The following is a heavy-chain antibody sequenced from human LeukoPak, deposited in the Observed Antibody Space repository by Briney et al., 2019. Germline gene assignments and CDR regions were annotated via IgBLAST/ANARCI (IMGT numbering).Heavy chain of an antibody. CDR3: AREGRPYCSSTSCYGGFDP. Sequence: GGSLRLSCAASGFALSSYAMSWVRQAPGKGLEWVSATSSSDAGTYHAESVRGRFTISRDNAKNSLYLQMNSLRAEDTAVYYCAREGRPYCSSTSCYGGFDPWGQGTLVTVSS. CDR2: TSSSDAGT. V-gene: IGHV3-23*01. J-gene: IGHJ5*02. D-gene: IGHD2-2*01. CDR1: GFALSSYA.